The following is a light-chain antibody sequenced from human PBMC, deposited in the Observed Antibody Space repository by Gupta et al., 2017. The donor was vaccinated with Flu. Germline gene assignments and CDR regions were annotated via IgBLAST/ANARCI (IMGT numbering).Light chain of an antibody. J-gene: IGKJ1*01. V-gene: IGKV1-17*01. CDR3: LQHKTLWT. CDR1: QDIESD. CDR2: AAS. Sequence: DIQMTQSPSSLSASVGDRVTITCRASQDIESDLGWYHQQPGKAPKRLIYAASTLQSGVPPRFSGAGSGTEFTLTISSLQPEDFGTYYCLQHKTLWTFGQGTKVEVK.